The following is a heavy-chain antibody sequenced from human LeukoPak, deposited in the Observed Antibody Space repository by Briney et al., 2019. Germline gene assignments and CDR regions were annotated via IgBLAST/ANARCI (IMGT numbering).Heavy chain of an antibody. Sequence: GGSLRLSCAASGFTFDDYTMHWVRQAPGKGLEWVSGISWNSGSIGYADSVKGRFTISRDNAKNSLYLQMNSLRGDDTALYYCANDRRNDFDYWGQGTLVTVSS. J-gene: IGHJ4*02. CDR2: ISWNSGSI. V-gene: IGHV3-9*01. CDR1: GFTFDDYT. CDR3: ANDRRNDFDY. D-gene: IGHD1-14*01.